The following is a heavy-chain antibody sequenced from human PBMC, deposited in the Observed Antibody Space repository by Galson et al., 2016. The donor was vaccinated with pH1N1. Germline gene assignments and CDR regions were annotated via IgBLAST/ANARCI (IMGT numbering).Heavy chain of an antibody. CDR3: VRIGSADDTYFYDYGMDV. CDR2: VKQDGSET. Sequence: SLRLSCAASGFTFNSYWMTWVRQAPGEGLEWVASVKQDGSETHYVDSVKGRFTVSRDNATNSLYLQMNRPRAEDTAVYYCVRIGSADDTYFYDYGMDVWGPGTTVTVSS. J-gene: IGHJ6*02. D-gene: IGHD5-12*01. V-gene: IGHV3-7*01. CDR1: GFTFNSYW.